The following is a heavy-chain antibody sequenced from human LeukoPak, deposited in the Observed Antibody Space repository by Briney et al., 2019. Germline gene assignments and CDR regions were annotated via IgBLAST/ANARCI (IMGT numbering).Heavy chain of an antibody. J-gene: IGHJ4*02. D-gene: IGHD4-17*01. CDR1: GGSISSYY. Sequence: SETLSLTCTVSGGSISSYYWSCIRQPAGKGLECIGRIFTSGSTNYNPSLKSRVTMSVDTSKNQFSLKLSSVTAADTAVYYCARDHGDFVWFFDYWGQRILVTVSS. V-gene: IGHV4-4*07. CDR3: ARDHGDFVWFFDY. CDR2: IFTSGST.